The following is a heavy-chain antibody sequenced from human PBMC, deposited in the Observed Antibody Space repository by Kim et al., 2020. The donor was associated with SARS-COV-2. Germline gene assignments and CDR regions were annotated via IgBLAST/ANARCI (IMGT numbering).Heavy chain of an antibody. V-gene: IGHV3-48*02. CDR2: ISSSSSTI. Sequence: GGSLRLSCAASGFTFSSYSMNWVRQAPGKGLEWVSYISSSSSTIYYADSVKGRFTISRDNAKNSLYLQMNSLRDEDTAVYYCARGGRYFDWFAQRPNEVGWFDPWGQGTLVTVSS. CDR3: ARGGRYFDWFAQRPNEVGWFDP. D-gene: IGHD3-9*01. CDR1: GFTFSSYS. J-gene: IGHJ5*02.